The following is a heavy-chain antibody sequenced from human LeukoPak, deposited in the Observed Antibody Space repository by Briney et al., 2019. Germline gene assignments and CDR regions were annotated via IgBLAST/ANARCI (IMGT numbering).Heavy chain of an antibody. J-gene: IGHJ4*02. D-gene: IGHD1-26*01. CDR1: GGSISSSHW. CDR2: IYHSGIT. CDR3: ARGLVIAVTGWGQWELPPAGHDS. Sequence: GTLSLTCAVSGGSISSSHWWSWVRQPPGKGLEWIADIYHSGITNYNPSLKSRVTISIDKSKNQFSLKLSSVTAADTAVYYCARGLVIAVTGWGQWELPPAGHDSWGQGTLVTVSS. V-gene: IGHV4-4*02.